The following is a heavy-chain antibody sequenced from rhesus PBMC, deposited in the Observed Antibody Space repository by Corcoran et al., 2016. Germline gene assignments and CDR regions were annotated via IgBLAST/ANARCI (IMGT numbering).Heavy chain of an antibody. CDR1: GGSISGYYY. CDR3: AREGRAAAGWVDY. J-gene: IGHJ4*01. D-gene: IGHD6-25*01. Sequence: QVKLQQWGEGLVKPSETLSLTCAVYGGSISGYYYWSWIRQPPGKGLEWIGYIYGKSASTNYNPPLKKRVTMSKDTSKNQFSLKLSSVTAADTAVYYGAREGRAAAGWVDYWGQGVLVTVSS. CDR2: IYGKSAST. V-gene: IGHV4-73*01.